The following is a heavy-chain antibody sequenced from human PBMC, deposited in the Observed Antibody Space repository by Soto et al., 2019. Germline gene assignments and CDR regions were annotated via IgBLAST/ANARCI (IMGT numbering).Heavy chain of an antibody. D-gene: IGHD2-2*01. CDR3: AREMGPAAAGIHLYYYYGMDV. CDR2: INAGNGNT. J-gene: IGHJ6*02. CDR1: GYTFTSYA. V-gene: IGHV1-3*01. Sequence: GASVKVSCKASGYTFTSYAMHWVRQAPGQRLEWMGWINAGNGNTKYSQKFQGRVTITRDTSASTAYMELSSLRSEDTAVYYCAREMGPAAAGIHLYYYYGMDVWGQGTTVTVSS.